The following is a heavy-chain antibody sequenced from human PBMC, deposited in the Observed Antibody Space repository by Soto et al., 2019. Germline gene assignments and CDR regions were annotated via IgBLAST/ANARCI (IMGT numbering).Heavy chain of an antibody. CDR1: GYTFTSYS. CDR2: ISGYNANT. CDR3: ARGRSQTQPTTVIDN. Sequence: ASVKVSCKASGYTFTSYSINWVRQAPGQGLEWMGWISGYNANTYYAQKLQGRATLTTDTSTSTAYMELRSLRSDDTAVYYCARGRSQTQPTTVIDNWGQGTLVTVSS. J-gene: IGHJ4*02. D-gene: IGHD4-4*01. V-gene: IGHV1-18*01.